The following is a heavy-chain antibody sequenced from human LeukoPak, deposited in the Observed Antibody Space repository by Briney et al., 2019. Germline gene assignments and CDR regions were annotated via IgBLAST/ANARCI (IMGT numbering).Heavy chain of an antibody. D-gene: IGHD6-19*01. V-gene: IGHV3-21*01. CDR3: ASEIAVAGTPWPFDY. CDR2: ISSSSSYI. Sequence: GGPLRLSCAASGFTFSSYSMNWVRQAPGKVLERVSSISSSSSYIYYADSVKGRFTISRDNAKNSLYLQINSLRAEDTAVYYCASEIAVAGTPWPFDYWGQGTLVTVSS. CDR1: GFTFSSYS. J-gene: IGHJ4*02.